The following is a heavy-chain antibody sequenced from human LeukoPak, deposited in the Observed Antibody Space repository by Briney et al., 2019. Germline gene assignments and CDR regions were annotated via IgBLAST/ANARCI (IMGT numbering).Heavy chain of an antibody. Sequence: GGPLRLSCTASGFTFGDYAMSWVRQAPGKGLEWVGFIRSKAYGGTTEYAASVKGRFTISRDDSKSIAYLQMNSLKTEDTAVYYCTRHTYYYGSGSKIDYWGQGTLVTVSS. J-gene: IGHJ4*02. CDR3: TRHTYYYGSGSKIDY. V-gene: IGHV3-49*04. CDR2: IRSKAYGGTT. CDR1: GFTFGDYA. D-gene: IGHD3-10*01.